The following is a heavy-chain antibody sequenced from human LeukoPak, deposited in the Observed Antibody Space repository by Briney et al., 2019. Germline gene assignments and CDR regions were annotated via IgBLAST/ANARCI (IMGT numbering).Heavy chain of an antibody. CDR3: ARLNYGDYLEDWFDP. Sequence: SETLSLTCTVSGGSISSYYWSWIRQPPGKGLEWIGYIYTSGSTNYNPSLKSRVTISVDTSKNQFSLKLSSVTAADTAVYYCARLNYGDYLEDWFDPWGQGTLVTVSS. D-gene: IGHD4-17*01. J-gene: IGHJ5*02. V-gene: IGHV4-4*09. CDR2: IYTSGST. CDR1: GGSISSYY.